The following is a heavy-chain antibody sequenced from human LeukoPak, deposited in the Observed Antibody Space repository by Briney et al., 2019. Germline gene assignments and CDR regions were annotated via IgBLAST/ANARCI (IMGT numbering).Heavy chain of an antibody. Sequence: SVKVSCKASGGTFSSYAISWVRQAPGQGLEWMGRIIPTLGIANYAQKFQGRVTITAEKSTSTAYMELSSLRSEDTAVYYCARDDGTVYYGSGSYLNYWGQGTPVTVSS. V-gene: IGHV1-69*04. CDR2: IIPTLGIA. D-gene: IGHD3-10*01. CDR3: ARDDGTVYYGSGSYLNY. J-gene: IGHJ4*02. CDR1: GGTFSSYA.